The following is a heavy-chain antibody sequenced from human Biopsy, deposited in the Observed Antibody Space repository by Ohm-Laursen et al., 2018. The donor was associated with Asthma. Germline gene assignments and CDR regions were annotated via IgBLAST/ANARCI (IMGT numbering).Heavy chain of an antibody. J-gene: IGHJ1*01. CDR1: GFTFGDYC. V-gene: IGHV3-7*01. CDR3: ARTFHFWSPYHAEHYQL. Sequence: SLRLSCAASGFTFGDYCMGWVRQVPGKGLEWVANIKHDGSEKNHVDSLKGRFTISRDNAKNSLYLQMNSLRAEDTAVYYCARTFHFWSPYHAEHYQLWGQGTLVTVSS. CDR2: IKHDGSEK. D-gene: IGHD3-3*02.